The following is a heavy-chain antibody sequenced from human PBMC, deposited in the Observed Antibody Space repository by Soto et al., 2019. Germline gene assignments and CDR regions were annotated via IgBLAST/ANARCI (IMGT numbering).Heavy chain of an antibody. CDR3: ATDLLGAARRPIRSWLKPTTHDY. J-gene: IGHJ4*02. D-gene: IGHD6-6*01. CDR1: GYTLTELS. Sequence: ASVKVSCKVPGYTLTELSMHWVRQAPGKGLEWMGGFDPEDGETIYAQKFQGRVTMTEDTSTDTAYMELSSLRSEDTAVYYCATDLLGAARRPIRSWLKPTTHDYWGQGTLVTVSS. V-gene: IGHV1-24*01. CDR2: FDPEDGET.